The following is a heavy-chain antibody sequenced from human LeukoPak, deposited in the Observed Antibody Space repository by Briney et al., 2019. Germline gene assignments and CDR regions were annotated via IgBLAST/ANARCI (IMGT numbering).Heavy chain of an antibody. Sequence: SETLSLTCTVSGYSIRSGYYWGWIRQPPGKGLEWIGSIYHSGITYYNPSLKSRVTISVDTSKNQFSLKLSSVTAADTAVYFCARGGSSSLRWFDPWGQGTLVTVSS. CDR1: GYSIRSGYY. D-gene: IGHD6-6*01. J-gene: IGHJ5*02. CDR3: ARGGSSSLRWFDP. V-gene: IGHV4-38-2*02. CDR2: IYHSGIT.